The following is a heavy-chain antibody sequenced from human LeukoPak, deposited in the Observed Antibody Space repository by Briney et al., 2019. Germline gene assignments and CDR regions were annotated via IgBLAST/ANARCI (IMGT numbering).Heavy chain of an antibody. CDR2: IYYSGST. J-gene: IGHJ4*02. V-gene: IGHV4-34*01. Sequence: NPSETLSLTCAVYGGSFSGYYWSWIRQPPGKGLEWIGSIYYSGSTYYNPSLKSRVTISVDTSKNQFSLKLSSVTAADTAVYYCARRLPVLVAGMGFYDYWGQGTLVTVSS. D-gene: IGHD6-19*01. CDR3: ARRLPVLVAGMGFYDY. CDR1: GGSFSGYY.